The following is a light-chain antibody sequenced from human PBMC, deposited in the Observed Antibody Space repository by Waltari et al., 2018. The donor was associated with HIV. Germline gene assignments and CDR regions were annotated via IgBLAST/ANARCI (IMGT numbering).Light chain of an antibody. CDR2: RDS. J-gene: IGLJ2*01. CDR1: NIGGKN. V-gene: IGLV3-9*01. CDR3: QVWDSSTGV. Sequence: SYELTQPLSVSVALGQTARVTCGGNNIGGKNVNWYQHKPGLAPVLVIYRDSNRPPGIPERFSASNSGNTATLTISRAQAGDEADYYCQVWDSSTGVFGGGTKLTVL.